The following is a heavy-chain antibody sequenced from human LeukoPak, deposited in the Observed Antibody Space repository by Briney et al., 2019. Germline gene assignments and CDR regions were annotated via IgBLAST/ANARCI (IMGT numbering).Heavy chain of an antibody. J-gene: IGHJ6*04. D-gene: IGHD5-12*01. CDR2: IIPIFGTA. CDR3: ARPLQPVPRGSSGYDLSGMDV. CDR1: GGTFSSYA. Sequence: SVTVSCKASGGTFSSYAISWVRQAPGQGLDWMGGIIPIFGTANYAQKFQGRVTITADESTSTAYMELSSLRSEDTAVYYCARPLQPVPRGSSGYDLSGMDVWGKGTTVTVSS. V-gene: IGHV1-69*01.